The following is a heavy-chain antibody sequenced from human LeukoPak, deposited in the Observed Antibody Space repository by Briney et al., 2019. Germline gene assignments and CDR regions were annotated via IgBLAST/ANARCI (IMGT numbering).Heavy chain of an antibody. J-gene: IGHJ4*02. V-gene: IGHV4-39*01. CDR1: GGSLSSSSYY. D-gene: IGHD2-15*01. Sequence: PSETLSLTCTVSGGSLSSSSYYWGWIRQPPGKGLEWIGSIYYSGSTYYNPSLKSRVTISVDTSKNQFSLKLSSVTAADTAVYYCARLRYCSGGSCYSRIFDYWGQGTLVTGSS. CDR2: IYYSGST. CDR3: ARLRYCSGGSCYSRIFDY.